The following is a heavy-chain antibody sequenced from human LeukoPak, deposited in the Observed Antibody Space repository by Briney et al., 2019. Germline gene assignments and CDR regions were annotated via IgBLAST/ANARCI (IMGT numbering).Heavy chain of an antibody. CDR3: ARGDYDFWSGQDY. V-gene: IGHV4-59*01. D-gene: IGHD3-3*01. CDR2: IYYSGST. Sequence: PSETLSLTCTVSGGSISSYYWSWIRQPPGKGLEWIGYIYYSGSTNYNPSLKSRVTISVDTSKNQFSLKLSSVTAADTAVYYCARGDYDFWSGQDYWGQGTLVTVSS. J-gene: IGHJ4*02. CDR1: GGSISSYY.